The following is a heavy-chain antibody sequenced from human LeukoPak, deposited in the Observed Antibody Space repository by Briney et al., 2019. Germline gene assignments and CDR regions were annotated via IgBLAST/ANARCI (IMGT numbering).Heavy chain of an antibody. V-gene: IGHV3-23*01. CDR3: ARDTYRFDDY. Sequence: GGSLRLSCAASGFNFSNYAMTWVRQAPGKGLEWVSIVNSNDRPYYADSVKGRFTISRDNSKNTLYLQMNSLRAEDTTVYFCARDTYRFDDYWGQGTLVTVSS. CDR2: VNSNDRP. J-gene: IGHJ4*02. CDR1: GFNFSNYA.